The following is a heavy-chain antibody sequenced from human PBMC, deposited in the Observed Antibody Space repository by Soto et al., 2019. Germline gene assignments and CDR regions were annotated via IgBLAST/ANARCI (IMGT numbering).Heavy chain of an antibody. CDR3: ARGPYCSSTSCYGLGDVWGSYRYYYFDY. D-gene: IGHD2-2*01. V-gene: IGHV3-21*01. CDR2: ISSSSSYI. CDR1: GFTFSSYS. Sequence: EVQLVESGGGLVKPGGSLRLSCAASGFTFSSYSMNWVRQAPGKGLEWVSSISSSSSYIYYADSVKGRFTISRDNAKNSLYLQMNSLRAEDTAVYYCARGPYCSSTSCYGLGDVWGSYRYYYFDYWGQGTLVTVSS. J-gene: IGHJ4*02.